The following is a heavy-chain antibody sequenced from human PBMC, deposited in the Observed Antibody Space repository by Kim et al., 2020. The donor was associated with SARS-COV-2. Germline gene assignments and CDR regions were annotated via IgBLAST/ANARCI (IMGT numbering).Heavy chain of an antibody. CDR3: ARDRPRRSSWYETYFDY. Sequence: ASVKVSCKASGYTFTSYGISWVRQAPGQGLEWMGWISAYNGNTNYAQKLQGRVTMTTDTSTSTAYMELRSLRSDDTAVYYCARDRPRRSSWYETYFDYWGQGTLVTVSS. D-gene: IGHD6-13*01. J-gene: IGHJ4*02. V-gene: IGHV1-18*01. CDR1: GYTFTSYG. CDR2: ISAYNGNT.